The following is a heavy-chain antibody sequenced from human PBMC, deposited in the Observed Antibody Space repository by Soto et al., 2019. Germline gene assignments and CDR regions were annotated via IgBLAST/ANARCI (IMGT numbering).Heavy chain of an antibody. D-gene: IGHD4-4*01. CDR1: GGSVSDSSYY. Sequence: QLQLQESGPGLVKPSETLSLTCTVSGGSVSDSSYYWGWIRQPPGKGLEYIGSSYYSESTYYNPSLMSRLSISVDTSKNQFSLRLSSVTAADTAVYYCARQLWTAVIWFDPWGPGTLVTVSS. V-gene: IGHV4-39*01. CDR2: SYYSEST. J-gene: IGHJ5*02. CDR3: ARQLWTAVIWFDP.